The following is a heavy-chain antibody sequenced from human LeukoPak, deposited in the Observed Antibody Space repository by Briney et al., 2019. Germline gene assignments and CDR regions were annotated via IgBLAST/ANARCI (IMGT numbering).Heavy chain of an antibody. CDR2: ISAYNGNT. V-gene: IGHV1-18*01. J-gene: IGHJ6*03. CDR1: GYTFTNYG. Sequence: AASVKVSCKASGYTFTNYGVTWMRQAPGQGLEWMGWISAYNGNTKYAQKLQGRVTMTTDTSTSTAYMELRSLRSDDTAVYYCARGSPYCSSTSCSYSYYYYYMDVWGKGTTVTVSS. D-gene: IGHD2-2*01. CDR3: ARGSPYCSSTSCSYSYYYYYMDV.